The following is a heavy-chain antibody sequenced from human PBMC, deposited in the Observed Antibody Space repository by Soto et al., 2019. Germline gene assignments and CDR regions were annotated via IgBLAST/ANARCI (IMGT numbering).Heavy chain of an antibody. J-gene: IGHJ3*02. V-gene: IGHV3-23*01. D-gene: IGHD3-10*01. CDR3: AKVLWFGELIPDAFDI. Sequence: GSLRLSCAASGFTFSSYAMSWVRQAPGKGLEWVSAISGSGGSTYYADSVKGRFTISRDNSKNTLYLQMNSLRAEDTAVYYCAKVLWFGELIPDAFDIWGQGTMVTVSS. CDR1: GFTFSSYA. CDR2: ISGSGGST.